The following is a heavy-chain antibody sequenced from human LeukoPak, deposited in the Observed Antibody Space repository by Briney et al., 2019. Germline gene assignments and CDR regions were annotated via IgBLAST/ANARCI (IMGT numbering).Heavy chain of an antibody. CDR1: GFTFSSYE. D-gene: IGHD1-26*01. CDR2: ISSSGSTI. V-gene: IGHV3-48*03. Sequence: GGSLRLSCAASGFTFSSYEMNWVPQAPGKGLEWVSYISSSGSTIYYADSVKGRFTISRDNAKNSLYLQMNSLRAEDKAVYYCARVLGATTEYYYYYMDVWGKGTTATVSS. J-gene: IGHJ6*03. CDR3: ARVLGATTEYYYYYMDV.